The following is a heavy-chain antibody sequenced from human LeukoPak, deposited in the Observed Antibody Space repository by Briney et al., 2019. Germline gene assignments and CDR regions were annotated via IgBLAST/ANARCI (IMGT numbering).Heavy chain of an antibody. J-gene: IGHJ4*02. V-gene: IGHV4-39*07. CDR2: IYYSGST. Sequence: SETLSLTCTVSGGSISSSSYYWGWIRQPPGKGLEWIGSIYYSGSTYYNPSLKSRVTISVDTSKNQFSLKLSSVTAADTAVYYCARGKRYYYDSSGFDYWGQGTLVTVSS. CDR3: ARGKRYYYDSSGFDY. D-gene: IGHD3-22*01. CDR1: GGSISSSSYY.